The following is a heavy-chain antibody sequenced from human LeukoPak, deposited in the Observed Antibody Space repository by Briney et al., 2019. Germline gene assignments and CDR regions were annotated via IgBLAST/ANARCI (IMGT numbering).Heavy chain of an antibody. V-gene: IGHV3-11*04. CDR3: ARGVAVAGTTSYYYYYYMDV. D-gene: IGHD6-13*01. Sequence: GGSLRLSCAASGFTFSNYYMSWIRQAPGKGLEWVSYISSSGFTVYYADSVKGRFTISRDNAKNSLYLQMNSLRAEDTAAYYCARGVAVAGTTSYYYYYYMDVWGKGTTVTVSS. J-gene: IGHJ6*03. CDR1: GFTFSNYY. CDR2: ISSSGFTV.